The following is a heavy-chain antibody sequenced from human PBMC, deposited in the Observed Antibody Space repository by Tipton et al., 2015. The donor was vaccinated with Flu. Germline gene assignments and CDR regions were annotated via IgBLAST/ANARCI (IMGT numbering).Heavy chain of an antibody. D-gene: IGHD2/OR15-2a*01. Sequence: TLSLTCSVSGDSVRSDFYCGGIRQSPGKGLEWIGNSYHTGNAYYNPSLKSRVTISVDTSKNQFSLKLTSVTAADTAVYYCARDRWEYIRGFDSWGQGTLVTVSP. V-gene: IGHV4-38-2*02. CDR3: ARDRWEYIRGFDS. CDR2: SYHTGNA. CDR1: GDSVRSDFY. J-gene: IGHJ4*02.